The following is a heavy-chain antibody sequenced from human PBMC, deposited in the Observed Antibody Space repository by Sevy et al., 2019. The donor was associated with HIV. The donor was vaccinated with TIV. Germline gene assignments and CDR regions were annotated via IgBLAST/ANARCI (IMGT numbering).Heavy chain of an antibody. Sequence: GGSLRLSCATSGFTFSGSAMHWVRQASGKGLEWVGRIRRTANTYATTYAASVKGRFTICRDDSMNTAYLQMNSLKTEGTAVYYCTRAGLGLLLTAFDIWGQGTMVTVSS. J-gene: IGHJ3*02. V-gene: IGHV3-73*01. CDR1: GFTFSGSA. D-gene: IGHD3-10*01. CDR3: TRAGLGLLLTAFDI. CDR2: IRRTANTYAT.